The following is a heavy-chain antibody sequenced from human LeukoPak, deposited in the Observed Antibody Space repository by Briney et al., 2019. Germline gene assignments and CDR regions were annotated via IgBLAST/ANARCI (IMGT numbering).Heavy chain of an antibody. V-gene: IGHV1-18*01. CDR1: GYTFTNYG. CDR2: ISAYNGNT. Sequence: ASVNVSCKASGYTFTNYGISWVRQAPGQGLEWMGWISAYNGNTNYAQKLQGRVTMTTDTSTSTAYMELRSLRSDDTAVYYCARVPTNRVYVIKDYFDYWGQGTLVTVSS. J-gene: IGHJ4*02. D-gene: IGHD2-8*01. CDR3: ARVPTNRVYVIKDYFDY.